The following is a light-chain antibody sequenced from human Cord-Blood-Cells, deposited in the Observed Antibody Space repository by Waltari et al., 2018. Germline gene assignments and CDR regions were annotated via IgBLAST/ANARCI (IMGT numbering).Light chain of an antibody. Sequence: EIVMMQSPATMSVSPGERATLSCRASQSVSSNLAWYHQKPGQAPRLLIYGASTRATGIPARFSGSGSGTEFTLTISSLQSEDFAVYYCQQYNNLPRTFGQGTKVEIK. V-gene: IGKV3-15*01. CDR3: QQYNNLPRT. CDR2: GAS. CDR1: QSVSSN. J-gene: IGKJ1*01.